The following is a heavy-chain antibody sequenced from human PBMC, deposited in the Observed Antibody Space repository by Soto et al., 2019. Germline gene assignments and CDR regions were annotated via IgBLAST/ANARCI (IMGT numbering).Heavy chain of an antibody. CDR2: IYYSGST. CDR3: ARALIDVDIVATFNYYFDY. CDR1: GGSLSSYY. Sequence: SETLSLTCTVSGGSLSSYYWSWIRQPPGKGLEWIGYIYYSGSTNYNPSLKRRVTIPVDTSKNQLSLKRSSLTAADTAVYYCARALIDVDIVATFNYYFDYWAQGTLVNVSS. D-gene: IGHD5-12*01. J-gene: IGHJ4*02. V-gene: IGHV4-59*01.